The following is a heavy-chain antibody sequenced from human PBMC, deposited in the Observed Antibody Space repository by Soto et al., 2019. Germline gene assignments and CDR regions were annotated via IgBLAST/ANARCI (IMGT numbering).Heavy chain of an antibody. D-gene: IGHD3-22*01. CDR2: ISGSGGST. J-gene: IGHJ4*02. CDR1: GFTFSSYA. Sequence: EVQLLESGGGLVQPGGSLRLSCAASGFTFSSYAMRWVRQAPGKGLEWVSAISGSGGSTYYADSVKGRFTISRDNSKNTLYLQMNSLRAEDTAVYYCAKPAEPYYYDSSGYYYDYWGQGTLVNVSS. CDR3: AKPAEPYYYDSSGYYYDY. V-gene: IGHV3-23*01.